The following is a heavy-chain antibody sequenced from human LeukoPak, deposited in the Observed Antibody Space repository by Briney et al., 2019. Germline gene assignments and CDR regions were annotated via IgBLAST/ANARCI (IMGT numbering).Heavy chain of an antibody. V-gene: IGHV3-74*01. CDR3: ERDFCGGGSCYLGY. CDR2: INRDGSST. D-gene: IGHD2-15*01. J-gene: IGHJ4*02. Sequence: PGGSLRLSCATSGFTFSNAWMHWVRQAPGKGLVWVSRINRDGSSTNYADSVKGRFTISRDNAKNTLYLQMNSLRAEDTAVYYCERDFCGGGSCYLGYGGQGTLVTVSS. CDR1: GFTFSNAW.